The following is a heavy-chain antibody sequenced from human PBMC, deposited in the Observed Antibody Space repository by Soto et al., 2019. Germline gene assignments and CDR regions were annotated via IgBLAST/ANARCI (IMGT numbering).Heavy chain of an antibody. D-gene: IGHD4-4*01. J-gene: IGHJ4*02. CDR1: GFTFSSYG. CDR3: AKPDDYSNYEPFDY. CDR2: ISYDGSNK. V-gene: IGHV3-30*18. Sequence: GGSLRLSCAASGFTFSSYGMHWVRQAPGKGLEWVAVISYDGSNKYYADSVKGRFTISRDNSKNTLYLQMNSLRAEDTAVYYCAKPDDYSNYEPFDYWGQGTLVTVSS.